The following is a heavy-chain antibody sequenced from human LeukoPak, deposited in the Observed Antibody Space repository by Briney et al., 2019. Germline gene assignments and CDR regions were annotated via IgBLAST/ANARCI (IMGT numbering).Heavy chain of an antibody. J-gene: IGHJ4*02. Sequence: GGSLRLSCAASGFTFSRYWMHWVRQAPGEGLVWVSRIDDHGTTIDYADSVRDRFTISRDNAKNTLYLHMNSLRAEDTAMYYCARDVGGAGSHWGQGSLVTVSS. D-gene: IGHD3-10*01. CDR2: IDDHGTTI. CDR1: GFTFSRYW. V-gene: IGHV3-74*01. CDR3: ARDVGGAGSH.